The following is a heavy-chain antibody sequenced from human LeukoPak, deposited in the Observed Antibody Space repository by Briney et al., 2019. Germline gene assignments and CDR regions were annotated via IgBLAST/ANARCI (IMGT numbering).Heavy chain of an antibody. CDR2: IKQDGSEK. CDR1: GFTFSDYW. J-gene: IGHJ4*02. D-gene: IGHD3-9*01. Sequence: GGSPRLSCAASGFTFSDYWMTWVRQAPGKGLEWVANIKQDGSEKFYVDSVKGRFTISRDNTKTSLYLQLNSLSPEDTAVYFCARDRIYYDILTGYLPLDYWGQGALVTVSS. V-gene: IGHV3-7*01. CDR3: ARDRIYYDILTGYLPLDY.